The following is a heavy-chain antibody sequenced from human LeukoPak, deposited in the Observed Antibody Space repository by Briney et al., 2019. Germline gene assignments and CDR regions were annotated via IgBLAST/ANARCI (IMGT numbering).Heavy chain of an antibody. J-gene: IGHJ3*02. Sequence: PGGSLRLSCAASGFTFNNYAMNWVRQAPGRGLEWVSGISGSGSNTYYADSVKGRFTISRDNSKNTLYLQMNSLRAEDTAVYYCARDGSGRAFQIWGQGTMVTVSS. CDR2: ISGSGSNT. CDR3: ARDGSGRAFQI. CDR1: GFTFNNYA. V-gene: IGHV3-23*01. D-gene: IGHD2-15*01.